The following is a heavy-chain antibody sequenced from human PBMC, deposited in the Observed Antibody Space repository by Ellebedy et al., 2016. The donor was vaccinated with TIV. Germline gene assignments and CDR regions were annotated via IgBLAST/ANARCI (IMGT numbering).Heavy chain of an antibody. J-gene: IGHJ4*02. CDR1: GGSISSSGYY. D-gene: IGHD2-21*02. CDR2: IYYSGST. Sequence: MPSETLSLTCTVSGGSISSSGYYWGWIRQPPGKGLEWIASIYYSGSTYNNPSLKSQVTISVDTSKNQFSLKLSSVTAADTAVYYCARQKVSYCGGDCYSVGYWGQGTLVTVSS. V-gene: IGHV4-39*01. CDR3: ARQKVSYCGGDCYSVGY.